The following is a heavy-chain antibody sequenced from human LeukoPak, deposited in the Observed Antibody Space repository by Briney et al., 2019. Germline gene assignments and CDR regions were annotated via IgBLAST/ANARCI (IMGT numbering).Heavy chain of an antibody. V-gene: IGHV1-69*13. Sequence: ASVKVSCKASGGTFSSYAISWVRQAPGQGLEWMGGIIPIFGTANYAQKFQGRVTITADESTSTAYMELSSLRSEDTAVYYCASLGNSPGHYFDYWGQGTLVTVSS. CDR3: ASLGNSPGHYFDY. CDR1: GGTFSSYA. J-gene: IGHJ4*02. CDR2: IIPIFGTA. D-gene: IGHD1-26*01.